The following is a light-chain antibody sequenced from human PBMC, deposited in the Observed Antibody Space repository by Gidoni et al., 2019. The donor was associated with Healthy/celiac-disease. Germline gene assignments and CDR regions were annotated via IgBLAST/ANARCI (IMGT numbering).Light chain of an antibody. J-gene: IGKJ1*01. CDR2: GAY. V-gene: IGKV3-20*01. CDR3: QQYGSSRT. Sequence: IVLTQSPGTLSSSPGVRATLSCRASQSVSSSYLAWYQQKPGQAPRLLIYGAYSRATGIPHRFSGSGSGTDFTLTISRLEAEEFAVYYWQQYGSSRTFGQGTKVEIK. CDR1: QSVSSSY.